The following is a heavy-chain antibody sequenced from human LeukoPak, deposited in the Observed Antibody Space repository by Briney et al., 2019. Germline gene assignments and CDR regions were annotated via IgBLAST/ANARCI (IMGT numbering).Heavy chain of an antibody. D-gene: IGHD3/OR15-3a*01. J-gene: IGHJ4*02. Sequence: SEXLSLTCAVYSGSFSGYYWTWIRQPPGKGLEWIGEIKHSGRTTYTPSLKSRVSISVDPSKNQFSLKLSSVTAADTAMYYCAGEARGLFYWGQGTLVTVSS. CDR3: AGEARGLFY. V-gene: IGHV4-34*01. CDR1: SGSFSGYY. CDR2: IKHSGRT.